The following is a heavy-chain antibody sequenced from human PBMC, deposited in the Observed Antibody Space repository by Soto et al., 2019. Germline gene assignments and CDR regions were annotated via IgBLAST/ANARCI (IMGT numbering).Heavy chain of an antibody. CDR1: GDSVSSNSAA. V-gene: IGHV6-1*01. J-gene: IGHJ6*02. CDR2: TYYRSKWYN. CDR3: ARDVLIAGPGTNYYYGMDV. D-gene: IGHD1-26*01. Sequence: SQTLSLTCAISGDSVSSNSAAWNWIRQSPSRGLEWLGRTYYRSKWYNDYAVSVKSRITINPDTSKNQFSLQLNSVTPEDTAVYYCARDVLIAGPGTNYYYGMDVWGQGTTVTVSS.